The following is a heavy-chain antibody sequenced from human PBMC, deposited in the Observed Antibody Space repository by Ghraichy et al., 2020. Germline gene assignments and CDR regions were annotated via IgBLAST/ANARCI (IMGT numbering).Heavy chain of an antibody. D-gene: IGHD2-21*01. CDR1: GGSISSSSYF. V-gene: IGHV4-39*01. Sequence: SETLSLTCTVSGGSISSSSYFWGWIRQPPVKGLEWIGGISYIGNTYYNQTPMSGVTISVDTSTNQSSLKLSSVTAADAAVYYCAGGIVSGTYFDYWGQGTLVTVSS. J-gene: IGHJ4*02. CDR3: AGGIVSGTYFDY. CDR2: ISYIGNT.